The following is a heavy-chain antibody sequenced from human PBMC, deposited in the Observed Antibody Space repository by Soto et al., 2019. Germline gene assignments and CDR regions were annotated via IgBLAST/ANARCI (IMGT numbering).Heavy chain of an antibody. D-gene: IGHD6-19*01. CDR3: VKDVGIAVALDS. CDR2: ALNDGSSK. Sequence: GGSLSLSCVGSGFTFRTSGMHWVRQAPGKGLEWVAVALNDGSSKFYADSVKGRFTISRDDSKNTLYLEMNRLRAEDTAVYYCVKDVGIAVALDSWGPGTLVTVSS. J-gene: IGHJ4*02. CDR1: GFTFRTSG. V-gene: IGHV3-30*02.